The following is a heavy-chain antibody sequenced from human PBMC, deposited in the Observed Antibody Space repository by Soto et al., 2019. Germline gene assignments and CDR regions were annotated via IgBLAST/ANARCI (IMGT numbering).Heavy chain of an antibody. CDR3: ARDSYSDGYAPEIDVCDN. V-gene: IGHV3-30-3*01. CDR1: GFTFSSYA. J-gene: IGHJ4*01. D-gene: IGHD5-18*01. Sequence: GGSLRLSCAASGFTFSSYAMHWVRQAPGKALEWVAVISYDGRNKYYADSVKGRFTISRDNSKNTLYLQMNSLRAEGTVEYYCARDSYSDGYAPEIDVCDNWGQGTMVTVSS. CDR2: ISYDGRNK.